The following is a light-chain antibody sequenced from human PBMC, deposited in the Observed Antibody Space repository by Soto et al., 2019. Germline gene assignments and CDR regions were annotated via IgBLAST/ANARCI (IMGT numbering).Light chain of an antibody. CDR2: TAS. J-gene: IGKJ1*01. Sequence: DIQMTQSPTSLSASVGDRVTITCRASQGIGYNVAWYQQKPGKVPKVLIDTASTLHSGVPSRFSGSGSGTEFTLTNNSLQPEDVATYVGQKYDSVPWSFGQGTRVEI. CDR1: QGIGYN. V-gene: IGKV1-27*01. CDR3: QKYDSVPWS.